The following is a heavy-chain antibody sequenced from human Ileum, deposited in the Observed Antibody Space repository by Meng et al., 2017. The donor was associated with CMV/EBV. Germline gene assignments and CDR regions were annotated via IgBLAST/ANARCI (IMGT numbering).Heavy chain of an antibody. CDR3: ARLTWPKRSSRVPAAHYYYYGMDV. J-gene: IGHJ6*02. CDR1: GGSFSGYY. Sequence: SETLSLTCAVYGGSFSGYYWSWIRQPPGKGLEWIGEINHSGSTNYNPSLKSRVTISVDTSKNQFSLKLSSVTAADTAVYYCARLTWPKRSSRVPAAHYYYYGMDVWGQGTTVTVYS. D-gene: IGHD2-2*01. CDR2: INHSGST. V-gene: IGHV4-34*01.